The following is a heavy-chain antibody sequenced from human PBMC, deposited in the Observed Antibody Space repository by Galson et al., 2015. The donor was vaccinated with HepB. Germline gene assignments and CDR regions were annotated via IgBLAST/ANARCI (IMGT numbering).Heavy chain of an antibody. D-gene: IGHD3-16*01. Sequence: SETLSLTCTVSGGSISSYYWSWIRQPPGKGLEWIGYIYYSGSTNYNPSLKSRVTISVDTSKNQFSLKLSSVTAADTAVYYCARDRGGGSFQHWGQGTLVTVSS. CDR2: IYYSGST. CDR3: ARDRGGGSFQH. V-gene: IGHV4-59*01. CDR1: GGSISSYY. J-gene: IGHJ1*01.